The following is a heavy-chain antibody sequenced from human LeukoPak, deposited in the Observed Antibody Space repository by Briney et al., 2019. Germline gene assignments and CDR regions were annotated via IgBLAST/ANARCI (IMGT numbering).Heavy chain of an antibody. CDR2: IWYDGSNK. D-gene: IGHD2-21*02. Sequence: GGSLRLSCAASGFIFRIYGMHWVRQAPGKGLEWVAVIWYDGSNKYYADSVKGRFTISRDNSKNTLYLQMNSLRAEDTAVYYCARDPSFLGDLYWYFDLWGRGTLVSVSS. CDR3: ARDPSFLGDLYWYFDL. J-gene: IGHJ2*01. CDR1: GFIFRIYG. V-gene: IGHV3-33*08.